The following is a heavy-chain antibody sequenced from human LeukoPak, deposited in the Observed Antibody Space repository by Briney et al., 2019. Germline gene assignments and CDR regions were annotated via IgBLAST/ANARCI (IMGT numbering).Heavy chain of an antibody. J-gene: IGHJ4*02. V-gene: IGHV3-23*01. CDR1: GFTFSSYG. CDR3: AKDASGTYPSDFDY. D-gene: IGHD3-3*01. Sequence: GGSLRLSCAASGFTFSSYGLSWVRQAPGKGLEWVSAISYSGGSTYYADSVKGRFTISRDNSKNMLYLQMNSLSAEDTAVYYCAKDASGTYPSDFDYWGQGTLVTVSS. CDR2: ISYSGGST.